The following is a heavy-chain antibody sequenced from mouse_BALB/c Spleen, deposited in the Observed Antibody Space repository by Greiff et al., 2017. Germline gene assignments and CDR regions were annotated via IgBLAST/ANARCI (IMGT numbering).Heavy chain of an antibody. D-gene: IGHD3-3*01. CDR2: ISYDGSN. J-gene: IGHJ3*01. CDR1: GYSITSGYY. CDR3: ARGGTGFAY. Sequence: DVQLQESGPGLVKPSQSLSLTCSVTGYSITSGYYWNWIRQFPGNKLECMGYISYDGSNNYNPSLKNRISITRDTSKNQFFLKLNSVTTEDTATYYCARGGTGFAYWGQGTLVTVSA. V-gene: IGHV3-6*02.